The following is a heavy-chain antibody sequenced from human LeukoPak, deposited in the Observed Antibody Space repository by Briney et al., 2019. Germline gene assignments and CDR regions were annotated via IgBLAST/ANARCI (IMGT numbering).Heavy chain of an antibody. CDR3: ARGPVGTIFGVVSDNWFDP. J-gene: IGHJ5*02. Sequence: SETLSLTCAVSGGSISSGGYSWSWIRQPPGKGLEWIGYIYYSGSTYDNPSLKSRVTISVDTSKNQFSLKLSSVTAADTAVYYCARGPVGTIFGVVSDNWFDPWGQGTLVTVSS. CDR2: IYYSGST. D-gene: IGHD3-3*01. CDR1: GGSISSGGYS. V-gene: IGHV4-30-4*07.